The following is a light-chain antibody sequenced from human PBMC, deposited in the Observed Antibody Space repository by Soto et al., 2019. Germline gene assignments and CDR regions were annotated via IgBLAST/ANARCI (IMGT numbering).Light chain of an antibody. CDR2: AAS. CDR3: QQYAESPLT. Sequence: EIVLTQSPGALSLSPGDRATLSCRASQTVGRNYLAWYQQKPGQAPRLLIYAASGRATGIPDRFSGSGSGTDFTLTISILEPEDFAVYYCQQYAESPLTFGGGTKVEIK. J-gene: IGKJ4*01. CDR1: QTVGRNY. V-gene: IGKV3-20*01.